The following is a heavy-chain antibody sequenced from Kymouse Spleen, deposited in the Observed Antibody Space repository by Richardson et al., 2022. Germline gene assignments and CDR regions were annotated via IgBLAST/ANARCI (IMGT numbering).Heavy chain of an antibody. J-gene: IGHJ3*02. CDR1: GGSFSGYY. Sequence: QVQLQQWGAGLLKPSETLSLTCAVYGGSFSGYYWSWIRQPPGKGLEWIGEINHSGSTNYNPSLKSRVTISVDTSKNQFSLKLSSVTAADTAVYYCARGLLRFLEWSFDIWGQGTMVTVSS. CDR3: ARGLLRFLEWSFDI. CDR2: INHSGST. D-gene: IGHD3-3*01. V-gene: IGHV4-34*01.